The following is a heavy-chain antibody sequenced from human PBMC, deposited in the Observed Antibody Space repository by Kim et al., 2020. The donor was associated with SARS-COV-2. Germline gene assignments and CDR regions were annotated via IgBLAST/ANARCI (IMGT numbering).Heavy chain of an antibody. D-gene: IGHD2-2*01. Sequence: GGSLRLSCAASGFTFSNSWMSWVRQAPGKGLEWVADIKQDASDKNYEDSAKGRFTISSSNAKNSLSQQKNSLITKETAAYYCSRKVNAGVYCFDY. J-gene: IGHJ4*01. CDR3: SRKVNAGVYCFDY. CDR1: GFTFSNSW. CDR2: IKQDASDK. V-gene: IGHV3-7*03.